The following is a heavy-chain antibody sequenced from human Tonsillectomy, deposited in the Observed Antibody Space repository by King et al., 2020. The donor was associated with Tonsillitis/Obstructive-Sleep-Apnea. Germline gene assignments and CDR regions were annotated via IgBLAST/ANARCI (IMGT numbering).Heavy chain of an antibody. Sequence: VQLVESGGGLVQPGGSLRLSCAASGFTFSSYEMNWVRQAPGKGLEWVSYISSSGSTIYYADSVKGRFTISRDNAKNSLYLQMNSLRAEDTAVYYCARLVVVDAFDLWGPGTMATVSA. V-gene: IGHV3-48*03. CDR2: ISSSGSTI. J-gene: IGHJ3*01. D-gene: IGHD3-22*01. CDR1: GFTFSSYE. CDR3: ARLVVVDAFDL.